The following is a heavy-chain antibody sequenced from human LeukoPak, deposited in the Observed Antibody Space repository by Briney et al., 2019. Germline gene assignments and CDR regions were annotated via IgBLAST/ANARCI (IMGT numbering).Heavy chain of an antibody. CDR2: MSYDGSNR. D-gene: IGHD5-18*01. V-gene: IGHV3-30-3*01. CDR1: GFTFSSYS. CDR3: ARDWGYSYGHPFDY. J-gene: IGHJ4*02. Sequence: GGSLRLSCAASGFTFSSYSMHWVRQAPGKGLEWVALMSYDGSNRYYADSVKGRFTISRDNSKNTLYPQMNSLRAEDTAVYYCARDWGYSYGHPFDYWGQGTLVTVSS.